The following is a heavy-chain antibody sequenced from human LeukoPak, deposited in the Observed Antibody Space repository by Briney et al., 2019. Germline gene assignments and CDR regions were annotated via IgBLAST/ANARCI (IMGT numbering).Heavy chain of an antibody. J-gene: IGHJ4*02. CDR1: GGSFSGYY. D-gene: IGHD2-15*01. Sequence: SETLSLTCAVYGGSFSGYYWSWIRQPPGKGLEWIGEINHSGSTNYNPSLKSRVTISVDTSKNQFSLKLSSVAAADTAVYYCARRCSGGSCYSRRGYSYGLFDNWGQGTLVTVSS. CDR3: ARRCSGGSCYSRRGYSYGLFDN. V-gene: IGHV4-34*01. CDR2: INHSGST.